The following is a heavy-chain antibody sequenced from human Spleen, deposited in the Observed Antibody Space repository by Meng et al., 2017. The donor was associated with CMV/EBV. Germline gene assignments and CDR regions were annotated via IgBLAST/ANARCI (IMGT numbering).Heavy chain of an antibody. J-gene: IGHJ6*02. CDR3: ARDFGQHDFWTYFGMDV. Sequence: GGSLRLSCAASGFTFSRYAMHWVRQAPGKGLEYVSGTTSNGGRTDYADSVKGRFTISRDNSKNTLYLQMDSLRAEDMAVYYCARDFGQHDFWTYFGMDVWGQGTTVTVSS. CDR2: TTSNGGRT. CDR1: GFTFSRYA. D-gene: IGHD3-3*01. V-gene: IGHV3-64*02.